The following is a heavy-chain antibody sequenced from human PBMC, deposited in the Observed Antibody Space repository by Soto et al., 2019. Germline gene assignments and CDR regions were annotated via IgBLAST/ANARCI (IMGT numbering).Heavy chain of an antibody. V-gene: IGHV4-30-4*01. CDR3: ARMSYFYDKWYFDL. J-gene: IGHJ2*01. Sequence: SETLSLTCTVSGASINNNDYYWSWIRQTPGKGLEWIGYVYYSGTTDYIPSLNSRLSMSIDKSQNQFTLKLNSVTAADTATYYCARMSYFYDKWYFDLWGRGTLVTVSS. CDR1: GASINNNDYY. CDR2: VYYSGTT. D-gene: IGHD3-22*01.